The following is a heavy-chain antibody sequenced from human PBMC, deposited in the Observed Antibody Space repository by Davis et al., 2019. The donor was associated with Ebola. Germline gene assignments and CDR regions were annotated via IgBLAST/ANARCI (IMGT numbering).Heavy chain of an antibody. J-gene: IGHJ5*02. CDR1: GGSISSSSYY. D-gene: IGHD1-26*01. CDR2: IYYSGST. V-gene: IGHV4-39*01. Sequence: PSETLSLTCTVSGGSISSSSYYWGWIRQPPGKGLEWIGSIYYSGSTHYNPSLKSRVTISVDTSKNQFSLKLSSVIAADTAVYYCARHPEEVAFSGSYNWFDPWGQGTLVTVSS. CDR3: ARHPEEVAFSGSYNWFDP.